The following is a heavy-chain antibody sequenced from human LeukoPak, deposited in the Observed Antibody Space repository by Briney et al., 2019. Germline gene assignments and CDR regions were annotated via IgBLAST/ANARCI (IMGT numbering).Heavy chain of an antibody. CDR1: GDTFDSYN. J-gene: IGHJ5*02. D-gene: IGHD2-15*01. V-gene: IGHV1-69*05. CDR2: IIPMFGTT. Sequence: ASVKVSCRASGDTFDSYNINWVRQAPGQGLEWMGRIIPMFGTTDFAQKFQGRSTITTDESTSTGYMELASLTSEDTAVYYCARDFYIKDCSGGRCRFDLWGQGTLVTVSS. CDR3: ARDFYIKDCSGGRCRFDL.